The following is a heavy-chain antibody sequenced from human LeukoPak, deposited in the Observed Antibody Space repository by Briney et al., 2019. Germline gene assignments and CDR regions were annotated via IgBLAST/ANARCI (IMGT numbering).Heavy chain of an antibody. CDR1: GFMFRNYW. CDR3: LSGSGH. D-gene: IGHD3-10*01. J-gene: IGHJ4*02. Sequence: GGSLRLSCAATGFMFRNYWMGWVRQAPGKGLEWVANTNEDGSEKYYVDSVKGRFTISRDNTKITSYLKTDNLCAKDTAVFYCLSGSGHCGQGTLVTVSS. V-gene: IGHV3-7*01. CDR2: TNEDGSEK.